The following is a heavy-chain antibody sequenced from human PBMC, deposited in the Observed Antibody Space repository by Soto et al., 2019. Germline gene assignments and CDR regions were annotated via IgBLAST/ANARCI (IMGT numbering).Heavy chain of an antibody. D-gene: IGHD6-6*01. CDR2: IYPGDSDT. Sequence: PGESLKISCQGSGYSFTTYWIGWVRQMPGKGLEWMAIIYPGDSDTRYSPSFRGQVTISADKSISTAYLQWSSLKASDTAMYYCARPSYSTSRYYGLDVWGQGTTVTVSS. V-gene: IGHV5-51*01. CDR3: ARPSYSTSRYYGLDV. J-gene: IGHJ6*02. CDR1: GYSFTTYW.